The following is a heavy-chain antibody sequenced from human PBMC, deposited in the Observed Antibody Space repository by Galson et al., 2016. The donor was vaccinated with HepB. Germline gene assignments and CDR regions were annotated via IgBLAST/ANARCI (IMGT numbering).Heavy chain of an antibody. CDR2: IYPGDSDS. J-gene: IGHJ4*02. CDR3: ARRMRYSSSAFDY. Sequence: QSGAEVKKPGESLQISCKGSGYSFTSYWIGWVRQMPGKGLVWMGIIYPGDSDSRYSPSFQGQVTFSAVKSISTAFLQWSSLKASDTAMYYCARRMRYSSSAFDYWGQGTLVTVSS. V-gene: IGHV5-51*01. CDR1: GYSFTSYW. D-gene: IGHD6-6*01.